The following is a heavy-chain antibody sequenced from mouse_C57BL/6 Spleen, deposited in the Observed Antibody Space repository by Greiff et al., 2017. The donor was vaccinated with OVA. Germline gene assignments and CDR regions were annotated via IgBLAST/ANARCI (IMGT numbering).Heavy chain of an antibody. J-gene: IGHJ2*01. CDR2: IDPETGGT. CDR3: TRGVLRFDY. CDR1: GYTFTDYE. Sequence: QVQLKESGAELVRPGASVTLSCKASGYTFTDYEMHWVKQTPVHGLEWIGAIDPETGGTAYNQKFKGKAILTADKSSSTAYMELRSLTSEDSAVYYCTRGVLRFDYWGQGTTLTVSS. D-gene: IGHD1-1*01. V-gene: IGHV1-15*01.